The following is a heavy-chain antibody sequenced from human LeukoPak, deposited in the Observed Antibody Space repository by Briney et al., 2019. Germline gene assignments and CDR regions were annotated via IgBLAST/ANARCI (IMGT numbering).Heavy chain of an antibody. J-gene: IGHJ5*02. Sequence: GGSLRLSCAASGVTFSDYDMSWVGPAPGKGLEWVSYISSSGSRFTISRDNAKNSLYLQMNSLRAEDTAVYYCARDRVIVVVPAAPKLKRLASWFDPWGQGTLVTVSS. V-gene: IGHV3-11*01. CDR2: ISSSGS. D-gene: IGHD2-2*01. CDR3: ARDRVIVVVPAAPKLKRLASWFDP. CDR1: GVTFSDYD.